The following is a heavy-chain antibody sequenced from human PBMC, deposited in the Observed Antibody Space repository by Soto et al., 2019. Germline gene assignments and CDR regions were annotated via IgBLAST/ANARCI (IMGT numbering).Heavy chain of an antibody. Sequence: SLRLSCAASGFTFSSYAMSWVRQAPGKGLEWVSAISGSGGSTYYADSVKGRFTISRDNSKNTLYLQMNSLRAEDTAVYYCAKGSRRSDIVVVPAARFFDYWGQGTLVTVSS. CDR3: AKGSRRSDIVVVPAARFFDY. J-gene: IGHJ4*02. V-gene: IGHV3-23*01. D-gene: IGHD2-2*01. CDR1: GFTFSSYA. CDR2: ISGSGGST.